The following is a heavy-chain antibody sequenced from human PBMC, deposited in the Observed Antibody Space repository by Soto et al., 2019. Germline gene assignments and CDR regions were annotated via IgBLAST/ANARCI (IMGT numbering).Heavy chain of an antibody. CDR1: GGTFSSYA. CDR2: IIPIFGTA. V-gene: IGHV1-69*13. D-gene: IGHD6-13*01. J-gene: IGHJ5*02. CDR3: ARGPPAAAGYNWFDP. Sequence: AASVKVSCKASGGTFSSYAISWVRQAPGQGLEWMGGIIPIFGTANYAQKFQGRVTITADESTSTAYMELSSQRSEDTAAYYCARGPPAAAGYNWFDPWGQGTLVTVSS.